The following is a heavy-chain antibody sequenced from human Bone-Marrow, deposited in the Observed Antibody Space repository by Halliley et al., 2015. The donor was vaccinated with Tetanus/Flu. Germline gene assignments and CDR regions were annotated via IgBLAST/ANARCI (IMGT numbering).Heavy chain of an antibody. D-gene: IGHD2-21*02. CDR1: GFTFGNYW. J-gene: IGHJ4*02. V-gene: IGHV3-74*01. CDR3: ARDTVVTAY. CDR2: ISPDGTIT. Sequence: SLRLSCLASGFTFGNYWLHWVRQAPGKGLAWVSRISPDGTITNYEDTVKGRFTISRDNGKNIVYLQMNRLRPEDTAVYYCARDTVVTAYWGQGTLVTVST.